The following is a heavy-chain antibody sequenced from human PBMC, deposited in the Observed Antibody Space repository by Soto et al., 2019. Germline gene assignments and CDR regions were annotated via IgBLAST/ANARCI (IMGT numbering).Heavy chain of an antibody. Sequence: PLVTLSLTCGVSSCYITSSNLWTWVRQPPGKGLEWIGKISHSGTVNYNSTLRSRVIISVDKPKNQLSLKLMSVTAADTAVYYCARDYDGFDYWGQGIPVTVSS. V-gene: IGHV4-4*02. D-gene: IGHD3-16*01. J-gene: IGHJ4*02. CDR2: ISHSGTV. CDR3: ARDYDGFDY. CDR1: SCYITSSNL.